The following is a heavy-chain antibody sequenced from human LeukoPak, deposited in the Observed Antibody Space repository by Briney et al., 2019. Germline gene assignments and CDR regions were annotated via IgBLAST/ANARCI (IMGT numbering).Heavy chain of an antibody. CDR3: ARGRTADIVVVPAAIPEELDY. V-gene: IGHV1-8*03. Sequence: AASVKVSCKASGYTFTSYDINWVRQATGQGLELMGWMNPNSGNTGYAQKSQGRVTITRNTSISTAYMELSSLRSEDTAVYYCARGRTADIVVVPAAIPEELDYWGQGTLVTVSS. CDR2: MNPNSGNT. CDR1: GYTFTSYD. J-gene: IGHJ4*02. D-gene: IGHD2-2*02.